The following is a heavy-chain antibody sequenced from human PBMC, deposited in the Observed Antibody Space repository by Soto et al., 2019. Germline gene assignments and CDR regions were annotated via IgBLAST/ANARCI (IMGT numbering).Heavy chain of an antibody. D-gene: IGHD3-16*01. J-gene: IGHJ2*01. CDR1: GVTFKDYG. CDR2: ISYDGKQT. CDR3: ARDGWGSNWYFDL. V-gene: IGHV3-30*03. Sequence: GGSLRLSCGAPGVTFKDYGMHWVRQAPGKCLEWVAVISYDGKQTYYADSVKGRFTISKDKSKRTLFLQMNSLRVDDTAVYYCARDGWGSNWYFDLWGRGTLVNVSS.